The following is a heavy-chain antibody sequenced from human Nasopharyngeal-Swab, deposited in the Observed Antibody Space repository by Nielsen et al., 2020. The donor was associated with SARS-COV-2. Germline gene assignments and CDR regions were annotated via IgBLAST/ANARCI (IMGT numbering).Heavy chain of an antibody. CDR1: GGSISSGDYY. Sequence: SETLSLTCTVSGGSISSGDYYWSWIRQPPGKGLEWIGYIYYSGSTYYNPSLKSRVTISVDTSKNQFSLKLSSVTAADTAVYYCARDGFWGRGYSYGWDYWGQGTLVTVS. J-gene: IGHJ4*02. CDR2: IYYSGST. D-gene: IGHD5-18*01. CDR3: ARDGFWGRGYSYGWDY. V-gene: IGHV4-30-4*01.